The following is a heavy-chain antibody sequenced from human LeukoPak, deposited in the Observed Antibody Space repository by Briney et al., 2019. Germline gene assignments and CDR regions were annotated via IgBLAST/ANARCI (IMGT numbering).Heavy chain of an antibody. CDR2: IHYRGST. CDR3: ARNVLLWFGEPTNNWFDP. V-gene: IGHV4-59*12. J-gene: IGHJ5*02. CDR1: GGSISRYY. D-gene: IGHD3-10*01. Sequence: SETLSLTCNVSGGSISRYYWSWIRQPPGKGLEWIGYIHYRGSTNYNPSLKSRVTISVDKSKNQFSLKLSSVTAADTAVYFCARNVLLWFGEPTNNWFDPWGQGTLVTVSS.